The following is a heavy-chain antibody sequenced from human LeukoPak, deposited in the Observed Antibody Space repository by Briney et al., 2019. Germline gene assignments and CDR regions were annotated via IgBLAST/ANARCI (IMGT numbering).Heavy chain of an antibody. D-gene: IGHD3-3*01. V-gene: IGHV3-30*18. Sequence: GGSLRLSCAASGFTFSSHWMHWVRQAPGKGLEWVAAISYDGSNKYYADSVKGRFTISRDNSKNTLYLQMNSLRAEDTAVYYCAKDQAVLRFLEYYFDYWGQGTLVTVSS. CDR2: ISYDGSNK. J-gene: IGHJ4*02. CDR3: AKDQAVLRFLEYYFDY. CDR1: GFTFSSHW.